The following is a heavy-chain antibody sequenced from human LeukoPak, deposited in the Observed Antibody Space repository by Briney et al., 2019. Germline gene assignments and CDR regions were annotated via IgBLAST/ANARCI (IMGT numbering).Heavy chain of an antibody. CDR2: ISAYNGNT. D-gene: IGHD2-2*01. Sequence: ASVKVSCKASGYTFTSYGISWVRQAPGQGLEWMGWISAYNGNTNYAQKLQGRVTMTTDTSTSTAYMELRSLRSDDTAVYYCARGRSSRDCSSTSRYLNDWGQGTLVTVSS. CDR3: ARGRSSRDCSSTSRYLND. V-gene: IGHV1-18*01. J-gene: IGHJ4*02. CDR1: GYTFTSYG.